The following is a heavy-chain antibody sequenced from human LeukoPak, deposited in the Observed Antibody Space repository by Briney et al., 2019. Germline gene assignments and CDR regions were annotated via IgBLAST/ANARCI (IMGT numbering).Heavy chain of an antibody. D-gene: IGHD6-19*01. Sequence: GGSLSLSCAASGFTFSSYGMHWVRQAPGKGLEWVAFIRYDGSNKYYADSVKGRFTISRDNSKNTLYLQMNSLRAEDTAVYYCAKDLEGIAVAGTACWGQGTLVTVSS. J-gene: IGHJ4*02. CDR3: AKDLEGIAVAGTAC. CDR1: GFTFSSYG. CDR2: IRYDGSNK. V-gene: IGHV3-30*02.